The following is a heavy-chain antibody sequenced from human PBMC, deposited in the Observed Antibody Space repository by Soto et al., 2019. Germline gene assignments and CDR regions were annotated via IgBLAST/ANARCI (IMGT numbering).Heavy chain of an antibody. Sequence: SETLSLTCTISGASVSSDSHYWNWMRQPPGKGLEWIGYIYYSGSTNYNPSLKSRVTISLDTSKNQFSLKLSSVTAGDTAVYYCARIPVDTYKVKWFDPGGQGTLVTV. CDR2: IYYSGST. V-gene: IGHV4-61*01. CDR3: ARIPVDTYKVKWFDP. D-gene: IGHD5-18*01. CDR1: GASVSSDSHY. J-gene: IGHJ5*02.